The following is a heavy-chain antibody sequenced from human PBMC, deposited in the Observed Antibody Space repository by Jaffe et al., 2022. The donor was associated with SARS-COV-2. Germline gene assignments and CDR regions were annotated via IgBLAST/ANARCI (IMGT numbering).Heavy chain of an antibody. J-gene: IGHJ4*02. Sequence: EVQLVESGGGLVQPGGSLRLSCAASGFTFSTYTMHWVRQAPGKGLEWVSYISGDSSDIYYADTVKGRFTVSRDNGKDSLYLHMSSLRDEDTAVYYCAKGGTGQSIYDYWGQGTLVTVSS. CDR1: GFTFSTYT. V-gene: IGHV3-48*02. D-gene: IGHD3-16*01. CDR2: ISGDSSDI. CDR3: AKGGTGQSIYDY.